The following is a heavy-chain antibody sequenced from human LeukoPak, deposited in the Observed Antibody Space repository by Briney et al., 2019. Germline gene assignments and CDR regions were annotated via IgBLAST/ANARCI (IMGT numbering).Heavy chain of an antibody. D-gene: IGHD4-23*01. J-gene: IGHJ4*02. Sequence: ASVKVSCKASGGTFSSYAISWVRQAPGQGLEWMGGIIPIFGTANYAQKFQGRVTITADESTSTAYMELSSLRSEDTAEYYCASRTEGGYGGKRRNQFDYWGQGTLVTVSS. CDR2: IIPIFGTA. CDR3: ASRTEGGYGGKRRNQFDY. CDR1: GGTFSSYA. V-gene: IGHV1-69*13.